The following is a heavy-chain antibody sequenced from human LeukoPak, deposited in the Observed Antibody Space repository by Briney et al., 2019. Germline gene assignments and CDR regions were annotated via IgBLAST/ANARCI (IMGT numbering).Heavy chain of an antibody. CDR2: IRSKAYGGTT. V-gene: IGHV3-49*04. CDR3: TRVWGYYYGHTHFSFDY. Sequence: PGGSLRLSCAASGFTFSSYGMHWVRQAPGKGLEWVGFIRSKAYGGTTEYAASVKGRFTISRDDSKSIAYLQMNSLKTEDTAVYYCTRVWGYYYGHTHFSFDYWGQGTLVTVSS. D-gene: IGHD3-10*01. CDR1: GFTFSSYG. J-gene: IGHJ4*02.